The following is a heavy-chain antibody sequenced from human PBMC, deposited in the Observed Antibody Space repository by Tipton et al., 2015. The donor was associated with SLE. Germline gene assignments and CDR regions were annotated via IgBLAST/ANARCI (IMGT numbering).Heavy chain of an antibody. CDR2: IYYSGST. D-gene: IGHD7-27*01. V-gene: IGHV4-39*07. CDR1: GGSISSSSYY. J-gene: IGHJ4*02. CDR3: ARFWGRYFDY. Sequence: LRLSCTVSGGSISSSSYYWGWIRQPPGKGLEWIGSIYYSGSTYYNPSLKSRVTISVDTSKNQFSLKLSSVTAADTAVYYCARFWGRYFDYWGQGTLVTVSS.